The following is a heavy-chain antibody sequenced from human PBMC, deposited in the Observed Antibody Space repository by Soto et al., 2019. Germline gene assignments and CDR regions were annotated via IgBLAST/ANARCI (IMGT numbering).Heavy chain of an antibody. Sequence: GGSLRLSCAASGFTFSSYAMHWVRQAPGKGLEWVAVISYDGSNKYYADSVKGRFTISRDNSKNTLYLQMNSLRAEDTAVYYCARVFCSGSYWCDMGYFQHWGQGTLVTVSS. CDR1: GFTFSSYA. J-gene: IGHJ1*01. D-gene: IGHD1-26*01. V-gene: IGHV3-30-3*01. CDR3: ARVFCSGSYWCDMGYFQH. CDR2: ISYDGSNK.